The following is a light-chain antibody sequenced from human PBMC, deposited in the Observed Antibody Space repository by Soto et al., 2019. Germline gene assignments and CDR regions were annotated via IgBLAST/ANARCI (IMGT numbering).Light chain of an antibody. J-gene: IGKJ2*01. CDR1: QAVGYN. CDR3: QQSYT. Sequence: EVVMTQSPATLYVSPGERVTLSCRASQAVGYNLAWYQHKPGQAPWLLIYGASTRVTGIPTRFSGSGSGTEFTLTTLSLQSEDFAISYCQQSYTFGQETKLEIK. V-gene: IGKV3-15*01. CDR2: GAS.